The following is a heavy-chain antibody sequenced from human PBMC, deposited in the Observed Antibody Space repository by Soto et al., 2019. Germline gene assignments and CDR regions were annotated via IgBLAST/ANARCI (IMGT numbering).Heavy chain of an antibody. V-gene: IGHV4-59*01. CDR3: AGQQLLPFYYALDV. CDR1: GGSISGYY. CDR2: IYYRGST. Sequence: SETLSLTCNVSGGSISGYYWSWIRQPPGKGLEYIGYIYYRGSTNYNPSLESRFTMSVDTTRNQFSLKVNSVTAAATAVYYCAGQQLLPFYYALDVWGQGTTVTVSS. J-gene: IGHJ6*02. D-gene: IGHD6-13*01.